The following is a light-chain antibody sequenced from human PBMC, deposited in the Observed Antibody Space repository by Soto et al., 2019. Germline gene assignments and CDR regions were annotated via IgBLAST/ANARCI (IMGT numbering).Light chain of an antibody. CDR3: QQYGSSGT. Sequence: EILMTQSPATLSVSPGERCTLSCRASQSVSRNLAWYQHKPGQTPRLLIYDESKRATGIPDRFSGSGSGTDFTLTISRLEPEDFAVYYCQQYGSSGTVGQGTKVEIK. V-gene: IGKV3-20*01. CDR1: QSVSRN. CDR2: DES. J-gene: IGKJ1*01.